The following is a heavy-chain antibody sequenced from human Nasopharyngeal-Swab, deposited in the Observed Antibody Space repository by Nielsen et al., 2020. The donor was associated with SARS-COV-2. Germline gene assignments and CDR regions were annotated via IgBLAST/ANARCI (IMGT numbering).Heavy chain of an antibody. J-gene: IGHJ4*01. CDR2: SRVKANSYSA. D-gene: IGHD3-9*01. CDR1: GFNLGDYY. Sequence: GESLKISCVASGFNLGDYYMDWVRQAPGKGLGGLGHSRVKANSYSAEYAASVTGRFTFSREESRNLLYLQMNSLTTEDTAVYYCARVGICYNDWCESYDSWGQGTLVTVSS. CDR3: ARVGICYNDWCESYDS. V-gene: IGHV3-72*01.